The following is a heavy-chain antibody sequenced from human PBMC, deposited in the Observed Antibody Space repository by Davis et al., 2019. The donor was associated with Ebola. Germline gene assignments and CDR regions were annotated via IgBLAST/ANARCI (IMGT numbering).Heavy chain of an antibody. CDR1: GFTFSSYA. J-gene: IGHJ5*02. V-gene: IGHV3-30-3*01. CDR2: ISYDGSNK. D-gene: IGHD5-24*01. Sequence: GESLKISCAASGFTFSSYAMHWVRQAPGKGLEWVAVISYDGSNKYYADSVKGRFTISRDNSKNTLYLQMNSLRAEDTAVYYCARGLATIPYNWFDPWGQGTLVTVSS. CDR3: ARGLATIPYNWFDP.